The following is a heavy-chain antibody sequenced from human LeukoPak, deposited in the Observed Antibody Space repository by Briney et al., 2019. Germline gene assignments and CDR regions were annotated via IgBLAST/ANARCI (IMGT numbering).Heavy chain of an antibody. Sequence: GASVKVSCKTSGYTFTDYYLYWVRQAPGQGPEWMGRISPDNGVTKIAQKFQGRVTMTRDTSINTIHMELGRLTGDDTAVYYCARKTTALDYWGQGTQISV. J-gene: IGHJ4*02. CDR1: GYTFTDYY. CDR3: ARKTTALDY. D-gene: IGHD4-17*01. CDR2: ISPDNGVT. V-gene: IGHV1-2*06.